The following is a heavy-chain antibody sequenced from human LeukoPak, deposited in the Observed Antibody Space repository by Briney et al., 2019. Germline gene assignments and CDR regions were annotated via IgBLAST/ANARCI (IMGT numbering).Heavy chain of an antibody. CDR1: GFILNDYG. CDR3: ARDRHCVNGVCHSPPGMDV. D-gene: IGHD2-8*01. J-gene: IGHJ6*02. V-gene: IGHV3-33*01. Sequence: GRSLRLSCAASGFILNDYGMHWVRQAPGKGLEWVADIWFDKNQHFADSVKGRFAISRDNSKNMVYLQINSLRAEDTAVYYCARDRHCVNGVCHSPPGMDVWGQGTTVTVSS. CDR2: IWFDKNQ.